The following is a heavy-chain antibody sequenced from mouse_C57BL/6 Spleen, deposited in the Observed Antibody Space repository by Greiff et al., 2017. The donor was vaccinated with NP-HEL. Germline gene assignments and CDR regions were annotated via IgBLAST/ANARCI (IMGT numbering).Heavy chain of an antibody. CDR2: ISDGGSYT. Sequence: EVKLVESGGGLVKPGGSLKLSCAASGFTFSSYAMSWVRQTPEKRLEWVATISDGGSYTYYPDNVKGRFTISRDNAKNNRYLQMSHLKSEDTAMYYCERDRAQATMDYWGQGTSVTVSS. J-gene: IGHJ4*01. CDR1: GFTFSSYA. CDR3: ERDRAQATMDY. V-gene: IGHV5-4*01. D-gene: IGHD3-2*02.